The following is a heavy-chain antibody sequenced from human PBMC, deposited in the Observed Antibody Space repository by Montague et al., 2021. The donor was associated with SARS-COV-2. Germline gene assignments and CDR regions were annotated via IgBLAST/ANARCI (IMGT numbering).Heavy chain of an antibody. J-gene: IGHJ5*02. Sequence: SLRLSCAASGFTFSSYAMSWVRQAPGKGLEWVSAISGSGGSTYYADSVKGRFTISRDNSKNTLYLQMNSLRAEDTAVYYCAKDSSIVATTLWGYNWFDPWGQGTLVTVSS. D-gene: IGHD5-12*01. CDR1: GFTFSSYA. CDR3: AKDSSIVATTLWGYNWFDP. CDR2: ISGSGGST. V-gene: IGHV3-23*01.